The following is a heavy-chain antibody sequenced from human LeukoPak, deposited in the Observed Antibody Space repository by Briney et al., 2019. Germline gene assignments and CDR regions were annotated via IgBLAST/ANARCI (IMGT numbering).Heavy chain of an antibody. J-gene: IGHJ4*02. CDR1: GFTFDDYA. CDR3: ARATFWSGYPFDY. Sequence: GGSLRLSCAASGFTFDDYAMHWVRQAPGKGLEWVSGISWNSGSIGYADSVKGRFTISRDNAKNSLYLQMNSLRAEDTAVYYCARATFWSGYPFDYWGQGILVTVSS. CDR2: ISWNSGSI. V-gene: IGHV3-9*01. D-gene: IGHD3-3*01.